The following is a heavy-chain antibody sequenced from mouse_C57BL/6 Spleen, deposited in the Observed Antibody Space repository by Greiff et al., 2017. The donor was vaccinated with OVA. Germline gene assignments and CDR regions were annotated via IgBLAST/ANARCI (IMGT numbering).Heavy chain of an antibody. V-gene: IGHV5-17*01. CDR3: ARRGSGYSWFAY. J-gene: IGHJ3*01. Sequence: EVKLVESGGGLVKPGGSLKLSCAASGFTFSDYGMHWVRQAPEKGLEWVAYISSGSSTIYYADTVKGRFTISRDNAKHTLFLQMTSLRSEDTAIYYCARRGSGYSWFAYWGQGTLVTVSA. D-gene: IGHD3-2*02. CDR1: GFTFSDYG. CDR2: ISSGSSTI.